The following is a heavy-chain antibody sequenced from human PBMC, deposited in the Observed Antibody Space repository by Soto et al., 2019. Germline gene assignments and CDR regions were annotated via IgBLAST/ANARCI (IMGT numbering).Heavy chain of an antibody. CDR1: GFTFSSYG. Sequence: GGSLRLSCAASGFTFSSYGMHWVRQAPGKGLEWVAVISYDGSNKYYADSVKGRFTISRDNSKNTLYLQMNSLRAEDTAVYYCAKAGIAVKDLGFDYWGQGTLVTVSS. CDR2: ISYDGSNK. V-gene: IGHV3-30*18. D-gene: IGHD6-19*01. CDR3: AKAGIAVKDLGFDY. J-gene: IGHJ4*02.